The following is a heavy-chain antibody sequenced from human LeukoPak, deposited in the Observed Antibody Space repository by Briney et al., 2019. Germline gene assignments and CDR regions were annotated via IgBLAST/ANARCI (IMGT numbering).Heavy chain of an antibody. CDR1: GFTFSDYG. V-gene: IGHV3-33*01. D-gene: IGHD5/OR15-5a*01. CDR3: ARDGGIYATSFDY. CDR2: VYYDGSKE. J-gene: IGHJ4*02. Sequence: GKSLRLSCAASGFTFSDYGMHWVRQAPGKGLEWVGFVYYDGSKEYFADSVKGRFTISRDNFKNTLYLQMNSLRAEDTAVYYCARDGGIYATSFDYWGQGTLVTVSS.